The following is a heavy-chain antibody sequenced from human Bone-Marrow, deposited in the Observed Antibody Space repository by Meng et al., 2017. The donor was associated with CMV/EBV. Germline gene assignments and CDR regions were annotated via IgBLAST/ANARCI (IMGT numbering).Heavy chain of an antibody. D-gene: IGHD2-2*01. Sequence: ASVKVSCKASGYTFTSYGISWVRQAPGQGLEWMGWISAYNGNTNYAQKLQGRVTMTTDTSTSTAYMELRSLRSDDTAVYYCARSRGYCSSTSCYCFDDWGQGTLVTVSS. J-gene: IGHJ4*02. CDR2: ISAYNGNT. CDR1: GYTFTSYG. CDR3: ARSRGYCSSTSCYCFDD. V-gene: IGHV1-18*01.